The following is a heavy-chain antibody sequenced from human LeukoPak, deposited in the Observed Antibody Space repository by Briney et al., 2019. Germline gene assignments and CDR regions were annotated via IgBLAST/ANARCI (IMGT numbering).Heavy chain of an antibody. CDR2: IYSGGST. D-gene: IGHD4-17*01. J-gene: IGHJ4*02. CDR3: ARRAGEYSHPYDY. CDR1: GFTVSSNY. Sequence: PGGSLRLSCAASGFTVSSNYMSWVRQAPGKGLEWVSVIYSGGSTYYADSVKGRFTISRDNSKNTVFLQMNSLRAEDTAVYYCARRAGEYSHPYDYWGQGTLVTVSS. V-gene: IGHV3-53*01.